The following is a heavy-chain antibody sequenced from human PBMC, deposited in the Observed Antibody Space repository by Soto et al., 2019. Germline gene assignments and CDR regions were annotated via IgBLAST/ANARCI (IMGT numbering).Heavy chain of an antibody. Sequence: RLSCAASGFTFSSYAMHWVRQAPGKGLEWVAVISYDGSNKYYADSVKGRFTISRDNSKNTLYLQMNSLRAEDTAVYYCARDSFYYDSSGQGDYWGQGTLVTVSS. J-gene: IGHJ4*02. V-gene: IGHV3-30-3*01. CDR3: ARDSFYYDSSGQGDY. CDR1: GFTFSSYA. CDR2: ISYDGSNK. D-gene: IGHD3-22*01.